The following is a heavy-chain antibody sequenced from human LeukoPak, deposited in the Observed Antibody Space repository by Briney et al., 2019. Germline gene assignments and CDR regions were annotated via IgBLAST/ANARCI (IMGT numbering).Heavy chain of an antibody. J-gene: IGHJ6*02. CDR2: ITYDGSNK. CDR1: GFTFSSYG. CDR3: AFSVAAAGSLYYYYYGMDV. V-gene: IGHV3-30*03. D-gene: IGHD6-13*01. Sequence: PGGSLRLSCVASGFTFSSYGMNWVRQAPGKGLEWGAVITYDGSNKYYADSVKGRFTISRDNSKNTLYLQMNSLRAEDTAVYYCAFSVAAAGSLYYYYYGMDVWGQGTTVTVSS.